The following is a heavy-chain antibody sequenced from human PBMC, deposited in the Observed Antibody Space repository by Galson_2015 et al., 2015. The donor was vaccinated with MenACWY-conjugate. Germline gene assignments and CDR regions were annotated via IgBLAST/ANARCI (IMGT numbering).Heavy chain of an antibody. V-gene: IGHV3-48*03. CDR2: ISSSGTTI. J-gene: IGHJ4*02. Sequence: SLRLSCAASAFTFSSFEMNWVRRAPGKGLEWVSYISSSGTTIYYSDSVKGRFTISRDNAKNSLYLQMNSLRAEDTAVYHCARLAVPGLNWGQGTLVTVSS. D-gene: IGHD6-19*01. CDR1: AFTFSSFE. CDR3: ARLAVPGLN.